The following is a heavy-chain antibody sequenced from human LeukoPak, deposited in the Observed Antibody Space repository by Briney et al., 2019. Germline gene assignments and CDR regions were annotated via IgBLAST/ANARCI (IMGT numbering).Heavy chain of an antibody. D-gene: IGHD1-1*01. V-gene: IGHV3-23*01. CDR3: AKRVQLERAYYFDY. CDR1: GFTFSKFA. J-gene: IGHJ4*02. Sequence: GGSLRLSCAASGFTFSKFAMSWVRQAPGKGLEWVAAISGSGGSTYYADSVKGRFTISRDNSKNTLYLQMNSLRAEDTAIYSCAKRVQLERAYYFDYWGQGTLVTVSS. CDR2: ISGSGGST.